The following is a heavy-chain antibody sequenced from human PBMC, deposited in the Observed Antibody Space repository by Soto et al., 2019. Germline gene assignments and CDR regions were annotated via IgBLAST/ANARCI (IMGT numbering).Heavy chain of an antibody. CDR2: IYYSGST. J-gene: IGHJ3*02. D-gene: IGHD3-10*01. Sequence: SQTLSLTCTVSGGSISSGGYYWSWIRQHPGKGLEWIGYIYYSGSTYYNPSLKSRVTISVDTSKNQFSLKLSSVTAADTAVYYCARDSMVRGVVAFDIWGQGTMVTVSS. V-gene: IGHV4-31*03. CDR3: ARDSMVRGVVAFDI. CDR1: GGSISSGGYY.